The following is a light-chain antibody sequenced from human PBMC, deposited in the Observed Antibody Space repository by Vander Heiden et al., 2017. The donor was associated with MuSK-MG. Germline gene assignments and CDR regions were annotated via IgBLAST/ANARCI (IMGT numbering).Light chain of an antibody. J-gene: IGKJ1*01. V-gene: IGKV2-30*01. CDR3: RQCKHWPRT. Sequence: VVMTHSPLSLPVTLRQPPSLSCRPRQGLLYSDGHTSLTWFQQRLGQSPRRLIYKFANSDSGVPDRLRGSGLGTDFTLKISSVEAEDIGVYYCRQCKHWPRTFGQGTKVEIK. CDR2: KFA. CDR1: QGLLYSDGHTS.